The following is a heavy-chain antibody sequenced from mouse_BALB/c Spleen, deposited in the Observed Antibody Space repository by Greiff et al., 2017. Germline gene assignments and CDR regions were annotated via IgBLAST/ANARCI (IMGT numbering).Heavy chain of an antibody. D-gene: IGHD1-2*01. Sequence: EVKLVESGPGLVKPSQSLSLTCTVTGYSITSDYAWNWIRQFPGNKLEWMGYISYSGSTSYNPSLKSRISITRDTSKNQFFLQLNSVTTEDTATYYCARFPLRLGVCDYWGQGTTLTVSS. CDR2: ISYSGST. J-gene: IGHJ2*01. CDR3: ARFPLRLGVCDY. CDR1: GYSITSDYA. V-gene: IGHV3-2*02.